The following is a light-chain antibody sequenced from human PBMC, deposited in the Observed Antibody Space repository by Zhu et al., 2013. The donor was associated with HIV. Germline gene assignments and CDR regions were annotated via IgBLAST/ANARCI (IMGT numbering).Light chain of an antibody. CDR3: QKYNSAPLT. CDR2: AVS. J-gene: IGKJ4*01. V-gene: IGKV3-15*01. CDR1: QSVDTD. Sequence: EIVMTQSPATLSVSPGERATLSCRASQSVDTDLAWYQQRPGQAPRLLIYAVSIRATGIPSRFSGSGSETDFTLTIISLQPEDVATYYCQKYNSAPLTFGGGTKV.